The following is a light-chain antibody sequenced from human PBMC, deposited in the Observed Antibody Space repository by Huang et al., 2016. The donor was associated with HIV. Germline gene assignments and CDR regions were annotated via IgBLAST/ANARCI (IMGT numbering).Light chain of an antibody. Sequence: DIQMTQSPSTLSASVGDRVTITCRASQSISSWLAWYQQKPGKAPKRLIYKASTLESGVPSRFSGSGSGTEFTLTISSLQPDDFATYHCQQYNNFQFTFGPGTKVDIK. CDR2: KAS. V-gene: IGKV1-5*03. J-gene: IGKJ3*01. CDR3: QQYNNFQFT. CDR1: QSISSW.